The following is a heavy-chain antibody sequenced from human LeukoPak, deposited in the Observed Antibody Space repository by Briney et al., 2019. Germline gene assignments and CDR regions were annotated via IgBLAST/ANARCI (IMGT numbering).Heavy chain of an antibody. CDR1: GYTFTTFG. V-gene: IGHV1-18*01. CDR2: ITVYNGNT. Sequence: GASVKVSCKASGYTFTTFGISWVRQAPGQGLEWMGWITVYNGNTNYAQKLQDRVTMTTDTSTTTAYMELRSLRSDDTAVCYCARVREYGRSLDYWGQGTLVTVSS. D-gene: IGHD2/OR15-2a*01. J-gene: IGHJ4*02. CDR3: ARVREYGRSLDY.